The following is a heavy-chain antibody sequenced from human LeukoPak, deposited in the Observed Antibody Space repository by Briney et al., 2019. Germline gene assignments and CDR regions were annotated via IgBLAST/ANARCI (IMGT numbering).Heavy chain of an antibody. Sequence: GASVKVSCKASGYTFTSYDVNWVRQAPGQGLEWMGWMNPNSGNTGYARKFQGRVTMTRNTSISTAYMELSSLRSEDTAVYYCARGQGQQPDLPDYWGQGTLVTVSS. CDR2: MNPNSGNT. CDR3: ARGQGQQPDLPDY. CDR1: GYTFTSYD. V-gene: IGHV1-8*01. J-gene: IGHJ4*02. D-gene: IGHD6-13*01.